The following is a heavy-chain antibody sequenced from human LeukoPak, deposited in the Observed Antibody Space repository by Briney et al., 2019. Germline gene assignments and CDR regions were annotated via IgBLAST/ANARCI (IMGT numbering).Heavy chain of an antibody. CDR2: INDDGSFR. V-gene: IGHV3-74*01. J-gene: IGHJ1*01. CDR1: GITFSGAW. CDR3: ARVSGPGMNEYYHL. Sequence: GGFLRLSCAAPGITFSGAWMHWVRQAPGKGLVWVSRINDDGSFRRYANSVKGRFTISRDNAKNTLFLQMDSLRAEDTAVYYCARVSGPGMNEYYHLWGQGTLVTVSS. D-gene: IGHD3-10*01.